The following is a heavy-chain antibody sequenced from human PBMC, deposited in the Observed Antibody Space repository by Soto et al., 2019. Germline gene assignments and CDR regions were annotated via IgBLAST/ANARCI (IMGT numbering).Heavy chain of an antibody. V-gene: IGHV3-74*01. Sequence: EVQLVESGGGLVLPGGSLRLYCAASGFTFSRYWMHWVRQAPGKGLVWVSRISSYGSDTHYADSMKGRFTISRDNAKNTLYLQMNILRADDTAVYYCASNYAYAEGYYWYGIDVWGQGTTVTVSS. J-gene: IGHJ6*02. CDR3: ASNYAYAEGYYWYGIDV. D-gene: IGHD3-16*01. CDR2: ISSYGSDT. CDR1: GFTFSRYW.